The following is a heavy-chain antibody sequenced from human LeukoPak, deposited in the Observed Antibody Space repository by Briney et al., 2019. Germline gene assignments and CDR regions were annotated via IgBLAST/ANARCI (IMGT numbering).Heavy chain of an antibody. CDR1: GGSISSSSYY. Sequence: SETLSLTCTVAGGSISSSSYYWGWIRQPPGKGLEWIGSIYYSGSTYYNPSLKSRVTISVDTSKNQFSLKLSSVTAADTAVYYCARISDDYYGSGSKVDYWGQGTLVTASS. CDR3: ARISDDYYGSGSKVDY. CDR2: IYYSGST. D-gene: IGHD3-10*01. J-gene: IGHJ4*02. V-gene: IGHV4-39*01.